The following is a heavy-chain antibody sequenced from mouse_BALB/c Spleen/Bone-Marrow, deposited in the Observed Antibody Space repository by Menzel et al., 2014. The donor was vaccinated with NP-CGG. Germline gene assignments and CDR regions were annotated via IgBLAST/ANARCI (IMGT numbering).Heavy chain of an antibody. D-gene: IGHD2-4*01. CDR1: GFSLPRFG. Sequence: QVQLQQPGPGLVAPSQSLSITCTVSGFSLPRFGVHWVRQPPGKGLEWLGIIWAGGTTNYNSALMSRLSISKDNSKSQVFLKMNSLQTDDTAMYYCAIGDYDYAMDYWGQGTSVTVSS. CDR2: IWAGGTT. CDR3: AIGDYDYAMDY. V-gene: IGHV2-9*02. J-gene: IGHJ4*01.